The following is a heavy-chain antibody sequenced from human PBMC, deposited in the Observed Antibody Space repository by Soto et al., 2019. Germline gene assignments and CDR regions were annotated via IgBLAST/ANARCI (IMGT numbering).Heavy chain of an antibody. CDR1: GFTFSNAW. Sequence: GGSLRLSCAASGFTFSNAWMNWVRQAPGKGLEWVGRIKSKTDGGTTDYPAPVKGRITISRDDSKNTLYLQMNSLKTEDTAVYYCTTVVVVITQLDYWGQGTLVTVSS. V-gene: IGHV3-15*07. D-gene: IGHD3-22*01. J-gene: IGHJ4*02. CDR3: TTVVVVITQLDY. CDR2: IKSKTDGGTT.